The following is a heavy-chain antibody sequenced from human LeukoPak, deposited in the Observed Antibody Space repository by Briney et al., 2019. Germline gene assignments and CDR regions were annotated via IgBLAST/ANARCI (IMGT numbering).Heavy chain of an antibody. V-gene: IGHV4-59*12. CDR3: ARGLFMDV. CDR1: GGSISSYY. Sequence: PSETLSLTCTVSGGSISSYYWSWIRQPPGKGLEWIGYIYYSGSTNYNPSLKSRVTISVDTSKNQFSLKLSSVTAADTAVYYCARGLFMDVWGQGTTVTVSS. CDR2: IYYSGST. J-gene: IGHJ6*02.